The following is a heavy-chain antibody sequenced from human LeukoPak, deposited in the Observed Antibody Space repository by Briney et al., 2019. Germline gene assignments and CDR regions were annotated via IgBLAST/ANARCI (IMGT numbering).Heavy chain of an antibody. D-gene: IGHD6-19*01. Sequence: GGSLRLSRAASGFTFSSYSMNWVRQAPGKGLEWVSSISSSSSYIYYADSVKGRFTISRDNAKNSLYLQMNSLRAEDTAVYYCARTYSSGWRYFDYWGQGTLVTVSS. CDR3: ARTYSSGWRYFDY. V-gene: IGHV3-21*01. CDR1: GFTFSSYS. CDR2: ISSSSSYI. J-gene: IGHJ4*02.